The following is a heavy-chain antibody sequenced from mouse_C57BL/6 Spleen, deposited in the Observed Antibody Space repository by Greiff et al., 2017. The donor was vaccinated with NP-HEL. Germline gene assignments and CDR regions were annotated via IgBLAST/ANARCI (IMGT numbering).Heavy chain of an antibody. D-gene: IGHD1-1*01. J-gene: IGHJ2*01. Sequence: QVHVKQSGAELVRPGASVTLSCKASGYTFTDYEMHWVKQTPVHGLEWIGALDPETGGTAYNQKFKGKAILTADKSSSTAYMELRSLTSEDSAVYYCTRTGLGGSSYLDYWGQGTTLTVSS. CDR1: GYTFTDYE. CDR3: TRTGLGGSSYLDY. CDR2: LDPETGGT. V-gene: IGHV1-15*01.